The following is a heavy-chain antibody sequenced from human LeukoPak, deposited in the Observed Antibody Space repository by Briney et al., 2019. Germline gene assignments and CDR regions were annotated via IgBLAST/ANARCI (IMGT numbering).Heavy chain of an antibody. V-gene: IGHV3-7*01. CDR3: AKVGGYSGYETTSGPYYYYMDV. CDR2: INQDASEI. D-gene: IGHD5-12*01. CDR1: GFTFSTYW. Sequence: PGGSLRLSCAASGFTFSTYWMNWYRQAPGKGLEWVGNINQDASEINYVDSVRGRFTISRDNAKNSLHLQMNSLRAEDTAVYYCAKVGGYSGYETTSGPYYYYMDVWGKGTTVTVSS. J-gene: IGHJ6*03.